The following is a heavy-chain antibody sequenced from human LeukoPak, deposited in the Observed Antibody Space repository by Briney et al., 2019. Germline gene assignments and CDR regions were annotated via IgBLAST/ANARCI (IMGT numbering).Heavy chain of an antibody. V-gene: IGHV3-74*01. Sequence: GGSLRLSCAASGFTFSSYAMHWVRQAPRKGLVWVSRISTDGYTTDYADFVQGRFTASRDNTKNTWSLEMNSLRAEDTAVYYCAKDGGLWVSAHWGDSWGRGTLVTVSS. D-gene: IGHD7-27*01. J-gene: IGHJ4*02. CDR2: ISTDGYTT. CDR1: GFTFSSYA. CDR3: AKDGGLWVSAHWGDS.